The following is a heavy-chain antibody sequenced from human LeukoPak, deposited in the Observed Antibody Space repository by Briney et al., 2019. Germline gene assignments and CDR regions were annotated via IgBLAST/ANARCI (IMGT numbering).Heavy chain of an antibody. CDR3: AKYYYDSSGYYYVFGY. CDR2: ISRRGSTI. J-gene: IGHJ4*02. CDR1: GFIFSNYE. V-gene: IGHV3-48*03. Sequence: PGGSLRLSCAASGFIFSNYEMNWVRQAPGKGLEWVSYISRRGSTIYYADSVKGRFTISRDNAKNSLYLQMNSLRDEDTAVYYCAKYYYDSSGYYYVFGYWGQGTLVTVSS. D-gene: IGHD3-22*01.